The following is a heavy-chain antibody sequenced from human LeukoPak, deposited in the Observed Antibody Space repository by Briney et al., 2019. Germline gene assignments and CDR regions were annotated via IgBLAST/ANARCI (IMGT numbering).Heavy chain of an antibody. D-gene: IGHD3-3*01. CDR2: INHSGST. Sequence: PSETLSLTCAVSGGSFNGYYWTWIRQTPRKGLEWIGEINHSGSTKYNPSLKSRLTISVDTSKNQFSLKLSSVTAADTAVYYCARAPMEYYDFWSGYSTWYFDYWGQGTLVTVSS. J-gene: IGHJ4*02. V-gene: IGHV4-34*01. CDR1: GGSFNGYY. CDR3: ARAPMEYYDFWSGYSTWYFDY.